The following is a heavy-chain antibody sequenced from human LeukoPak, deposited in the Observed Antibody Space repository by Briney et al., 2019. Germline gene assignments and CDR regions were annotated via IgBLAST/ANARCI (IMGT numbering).Heavy chain of an antibody. J-gene: IGHJ4*02. D-gene: IGHD1-26*01. CDR1: GGSISSSSYY. V-gene: IGHV4-39*07. Sequence: SETLSLTCTVSGGSISSSSYYWGWIRQPPGKGLEWIGSMYYTGSTNYNPSLKSRVTISVDTSKNQFSLKLSSVTAADTAGYYCTGQVGATYYFDYWGPGTLVTVSS. CDR3: TGQVGATYYFDY. CDR2: MYYTGST.